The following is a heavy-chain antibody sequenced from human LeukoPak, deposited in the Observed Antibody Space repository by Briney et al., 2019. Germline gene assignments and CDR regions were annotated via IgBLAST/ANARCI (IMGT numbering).Heavy chain of an antibody. J-gene: IGHJ4*02. Sequence: GRSLRLSCAASGFTFDDYAMHWVRQAPGKGLEWVSGISWNSGSIGYADSVKGRFTISRDNAKNSLYLQMNSLRAEDTALYYCAKDSSLMTSSFDYWGQGTLVTVSS. V-gene: IGHV3-9*01. D-gene: IGHD3-9*01. CDR1: GFTFDDYA. CDR2: ISWNSGSI. CDR3: AKDSSLMTSSFDY.